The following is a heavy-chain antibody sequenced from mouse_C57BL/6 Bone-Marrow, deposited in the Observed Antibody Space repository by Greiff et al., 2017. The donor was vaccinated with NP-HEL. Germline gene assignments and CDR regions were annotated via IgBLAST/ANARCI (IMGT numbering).Heavy chain of an antibody. CDR3: ARDGYYRAYYFDY. Sequence: EVHLVESGGGLVKPGGSLKLSCAASGFTFSSYAMSWVRQTPEKRLEWVATISDGGSYTYYPDNVKGRFTISRDNAKNNLYLQMSHLKSEDTAMYYCARDGYYRAYYFDYWGQGTTLTVSS. CDR1: GFTFSSYA. D-gene: IGHD2-3*01. V-gene: IGHV5-4*01. CDR2: ISDGGSYT. J-gene: IGHJ2*01.